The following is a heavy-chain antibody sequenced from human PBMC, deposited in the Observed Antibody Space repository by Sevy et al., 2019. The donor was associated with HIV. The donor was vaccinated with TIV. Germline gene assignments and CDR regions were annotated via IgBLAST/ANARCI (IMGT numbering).Heavy chain of an antibody. D-gene: IGHD2-15*01. CDR1: GFTFSSYW. J-gene: IGHJ4*02. Sequence: GGSLRLSCAASGFTFSSYWMHWVRQAPGKGLVWVSRINSNGSSIRYADSVKGRFTISRDNAKNTLYLQMNSLRAEDTAVYYCARSCSGGSCYLFGYWGQGTLVTVSS. CDR2: INSNGSSI. V-gene: IGHV3-74*01. CDR3: ARSCSGGSCYLFGY.